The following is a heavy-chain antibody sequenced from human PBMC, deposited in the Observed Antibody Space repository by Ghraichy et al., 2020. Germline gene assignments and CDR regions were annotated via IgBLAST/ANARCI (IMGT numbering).Heavy chain of an antibody. CDR2: ISGSGGGT. CDR1: GFTFNSYA. D-gene: IGHD5-18*01. CDR3: AKERGYSYGYQVYGMDV. J-gene: IGHJ6*02. V-gene: IGHV3-23*01. Sequence: GGSLRLSCAASGFTFNSYATSWVRQAPGKGLEWVSAISGSGGGTYYADSVKGRFTISRDNSRNTVYLQMNSLRAEDTAVYYCAKERGYSYGYQVYGMDVWGQGTTVTVSS.